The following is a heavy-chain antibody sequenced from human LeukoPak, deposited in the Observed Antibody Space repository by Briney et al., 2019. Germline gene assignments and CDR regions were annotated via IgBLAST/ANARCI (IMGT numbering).Heavy chain of an antibody. CDR1: GGSFSGYY. CDR3: ARVWYYYDSSGYSDLQDY. J-gene: IGHJ4*02. Sequence: PSETLSLTCAVYGGSFSGYYWSWIRQPPGKGLEWIGEINHSGSTNYNPSLKSRVTISVDTSKNQFSLKLSSVTAADTAVYYCARVWYYYDSSGYSDLQDYWGQGTLVTVSS. D-gene: IGHD3-22*01. CDR2: INHSGST. V-gene: IGHV4-34*01.